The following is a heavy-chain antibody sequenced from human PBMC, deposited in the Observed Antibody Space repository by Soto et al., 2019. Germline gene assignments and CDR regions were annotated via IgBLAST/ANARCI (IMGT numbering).Heavy chain of an antibody. Sequence: QVQLVESGGGVVQPGRSLRLSCAASGFTFRTYGMHWVRQAPGKGLEWLAVISNTGINKYYADSVKGRFTISRDNSRDAMFLQMNSLRCEDTAIYYCAKVIRADSTSSNVYYCSGLDVWGQGTTVTVSS. CDR3: AKVIRADSTSSNVYYCSGLDV. J-gene: IGHJ6*02. CDR1: GFTFRTYG. D-gene: IGHD6-6*01. CDR2: ISNTGINK. V-gene: IGHV3-30*18.